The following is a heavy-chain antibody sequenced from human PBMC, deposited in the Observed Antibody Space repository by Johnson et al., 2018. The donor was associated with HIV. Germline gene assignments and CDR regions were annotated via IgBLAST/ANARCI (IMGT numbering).Heavy chain of an antibody. J-gene: IGHJ3*02. Sequence: QVQLVESGGGVVQPGRSLRLSCAASGFTFSSYAMHWVRQAPVKGLGWVVVISYDGRNKYYADSVKGRFTISRDNSKNTLYLQMNSLRAEDTAVYYCATISVIPSRVNDAFDIWGQGTMVTVSS. CDR1: GFTFSSYA. CDR2: ISYDGRNK. V-gene: IGHV3-30-3*01. CDR3: ATISVIPSRVNDAFDI. D-gene: IGHD3-16*02.